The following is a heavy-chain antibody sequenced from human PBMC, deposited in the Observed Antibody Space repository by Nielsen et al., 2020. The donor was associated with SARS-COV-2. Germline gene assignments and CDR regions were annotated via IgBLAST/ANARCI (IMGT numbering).Heavy chain of an antibody. V-gene: IGHV3-73*01. D-gene: IGHD4-23*01. CDR3: SSPTVAY. J-gene: IGHJ4*02. Sequence: GGSLRLSCAGSAFSFRASAMQWVRQASGKGLEWVGRIRSKANSYATAYAASVKGRFTISRDNSKNTAYLQMNSLKTEDTAVYYCSSPTVAYWGQGTLVTVSS. CDR1: AFSFRASA. CDR2: IRSKANSYAT.